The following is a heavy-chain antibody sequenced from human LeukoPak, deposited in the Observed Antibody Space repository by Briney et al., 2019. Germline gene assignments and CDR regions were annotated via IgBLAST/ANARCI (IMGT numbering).Heavy chain of an antibody. Sequence: PGGSLRLSCAASGFTFSSYAMSWVRQAPGKGLEWVSAISGSGGSTYYADSVKGRFTISRDNSKNTLYLQMNSLRAEDTAVYYCAKARDIVVVVAALDYWGQGTLVTVSS. CDR3: AKARDIVVVVAALDY. CDR1: GFTFSSYA. CDR2: ISGSGGST. V-gene: IGHV3-23*01. D-gene: IGHD2-15*01. J-gene: IGHJ4*02.